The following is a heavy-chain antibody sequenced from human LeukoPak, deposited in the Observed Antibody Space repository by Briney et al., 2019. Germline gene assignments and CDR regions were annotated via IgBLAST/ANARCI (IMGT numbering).Heavy chain of an antibody. V-gene: IGHV1-8*01. J-gene: IGHJ4*02. D-gene: IGHD7-27*01. CDR1: GYTFTSHD. Sequence: ASVKVSCKAAGYTFTSHDINWVRQATGQGLEWMGWMSPNSGDTGYAQKFQGRITMTSDSSISTAYMELSSLRSEDTAIYDCVRTPPNWGFDYWGQGTLVTVSS. CDR2: MSPNSGDT. CDR3: VRTPPNWGFDY.